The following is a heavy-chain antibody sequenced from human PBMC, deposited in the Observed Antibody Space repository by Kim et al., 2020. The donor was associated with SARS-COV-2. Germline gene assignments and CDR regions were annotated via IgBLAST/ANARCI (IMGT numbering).Heavy chain of an antibody. CDR2: IYYSGST. V-gene: IGHV4-59*08. CDR3: ARTAFDRAVAYCGGDCETKNWFDP. CDR1: GGSISSYY. Sequence: SETLSLTCTVSGGSISSYYWSWIRQPPGKGLEWIGYIYYSGSTNYNPSLKSRVTISVDTSKNQFSLKLSSVTAADTAAYYCARTAFDRAVAYCGGDCETKNWFDPWGQGTLVTVSS. J-gene: IGHJ5*02. D-gene: IGHD2-21*02.